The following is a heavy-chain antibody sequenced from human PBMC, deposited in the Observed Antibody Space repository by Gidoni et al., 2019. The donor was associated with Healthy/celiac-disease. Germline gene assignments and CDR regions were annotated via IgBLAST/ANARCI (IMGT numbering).Heavy chain of an antibody. D-gene: IGHD2-15*01. CDR2: MNPNSGNT. V-gene: IGHV1-8*01. CDR3: ARGRREVVVAATGRYLFDP. CDR1: GDTFTSYD. J-gene: IGHJ5*02. Sequence: QVQLVQAGAEVKKPGASVKVYCKEDGDTFTSYDINWVRQATGQGLEWMGWMNPNSGNTGYAQKFQVRVTMTRNTSISTAYMELSSLRSEDTAVYYCARGRREVVVAATGRYLFDPWGQGTLVTVSS.